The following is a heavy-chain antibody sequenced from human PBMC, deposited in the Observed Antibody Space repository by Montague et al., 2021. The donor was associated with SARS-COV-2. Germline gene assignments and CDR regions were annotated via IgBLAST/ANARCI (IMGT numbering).Heavy chain of an antibody. D-gene: IGHD3-22*01. Sequence: SETLSLTCTVSGGSINSNYWSWIRQPPGKGLEWIGNVFYSGSTNXNPSLKSRVTTSVDTSKNQFSLKLTSVTAADTAVYYCARGPRITMIVVVITDIWFDPWGQGTLVTVSS. CDR2: VFYSGST. CDR3: ARGPRITMIVVVITDIWFDP. J-gene: IGHJ5*02. CDR1: GGSINSNY. V-gene: IGHV4-59*12.